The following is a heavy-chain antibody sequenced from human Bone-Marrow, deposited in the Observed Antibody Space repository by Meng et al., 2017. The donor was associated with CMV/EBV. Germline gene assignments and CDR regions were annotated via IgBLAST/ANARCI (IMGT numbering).Heavy chain of an antibody. V-gene: IGHV1-8*01. CDR2: MNPNSGNT. Sequence: ASVKVSCKASEYTFTSYDINWVRQATGQGLEWMGWMNPNSGNTGYAQEFQGRVTMTRNSSISPAYMELSSLRSEGTAVYYGSINGGIYYGDPNLDYWGQGTLVTVSS. CDR1: EYTFTSYD. CDR3: SINGGIYYGDPNLDY. D-gene: IGHD4-17*01. J-gene: IGHJ4*02.